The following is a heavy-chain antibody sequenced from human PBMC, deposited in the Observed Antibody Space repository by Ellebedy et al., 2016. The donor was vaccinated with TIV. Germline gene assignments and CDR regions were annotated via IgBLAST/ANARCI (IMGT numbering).Heavy chain of an antibody. CDR2: INPNSGGT. V-gene: IGHV1-2*02. Sequence: ASVKVSXXVSGYTLTELSMHWVRQAPGQGLEWMGWINPNSGGTNYAQKFQGRVTMTRDTSISTAYMELSRLRSDDTAVYYCARDPLFLPHDVYYYYYMDVWGKGTTVTVSS. CDR1: GYTLTELS. D-gene: IGHD1-1*01. CDR3: ARDPLFLPHDVYYYYYMDV. J-gene: IGHJ6*03.